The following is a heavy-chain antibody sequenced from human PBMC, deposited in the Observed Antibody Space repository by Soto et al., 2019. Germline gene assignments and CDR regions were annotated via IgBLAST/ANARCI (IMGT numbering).Heavy chain of an antibody. D-gene: IGHD3-3*01. Sequence: EVQLVESGGGLIQPGGSLRVSCAASGFTVISNYMTWVRQAPGKGLEWASVIDTAGRANYAESVKGRFTNSRDNSKNTLYLQMNSLRVEDTAVYYCARGATYYDFWSGHYTSYTYYGMDVWGQGTTVTVS. CDR1: GFTVISNY. J-gene: IGHJ6*02. V-gene: IGHV3-53*01. CDR3: ARGATYYDFWSGHYTSYTYYGMDV. CDR2: IDTAGRA.